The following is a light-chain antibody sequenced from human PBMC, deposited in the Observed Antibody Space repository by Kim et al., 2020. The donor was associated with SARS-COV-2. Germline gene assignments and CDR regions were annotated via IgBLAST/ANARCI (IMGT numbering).Light chain of an antibody. V-gene: IGKV3-20*01. Sequence: PGESATLSCRASQSVSSSYLAWYQQKPGQAPRLLIYGASSRATGIPNRFSGSGSGTDFTLTISRLEPEDFAVYYCQQYGSSRFTFGPGTKVDIK. CDR1: QSVSSSY. CDR3: QQYGSSRFT. J-gene: IGKJ3*01. CDR2: GAS.